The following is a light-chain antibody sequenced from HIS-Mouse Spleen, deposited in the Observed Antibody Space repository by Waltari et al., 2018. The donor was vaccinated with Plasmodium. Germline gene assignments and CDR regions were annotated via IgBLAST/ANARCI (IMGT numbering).Light chain of an antibody. Sequence: QSALTQPRSVSGSPGPSATISCTAPTTDAGGYTHVSWYQTHPGKAPQLMIYDVSKRPSGVPDRFSGSKSGNTASLTISGLQAEDEADYYCCSYAGSYTWVFGGGTKLTVL. V-gene: IGLV2-11*01. J-gene: IGLJ3*02. CDR2: DVS. CDR3: CSYAGSYTWV. CDR1: TTDAGGYTH.